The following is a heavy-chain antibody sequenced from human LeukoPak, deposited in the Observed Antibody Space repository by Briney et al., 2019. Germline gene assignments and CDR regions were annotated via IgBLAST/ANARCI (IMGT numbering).Heavy chain of an antibody. CDR1: GGSIGSYY. CDR3: ASAYDSSGYYVDY. J-gene: IGHJ4*02. D-gene: IGHD3-22*01. V-gene: IGHV4-59*01. CDR2: IYYSGST. Sequence: PSETLSLTCTVSGGSIGSYYWSWIRQPPGKGLEWIGYIYYSGSTNYNPSLKSRVTISVDTSKDQFSLKLSSVTAADTAVYYCASAYDSSGYYVDYWGQGTLVTVSS.